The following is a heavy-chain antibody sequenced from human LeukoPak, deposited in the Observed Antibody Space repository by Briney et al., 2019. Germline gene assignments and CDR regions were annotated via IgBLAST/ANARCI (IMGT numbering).Heavy chain of an antibody. J-gene: IGHJ6*03. D-gene: IGHD2-2*03. CDR1: GFTFSSYA. CDR3: ARVGIVGYYMDV. CDR2: ISSNGGST. V-gene: IGHV3-64*01. Sequence: GGSLRLSCAASGFTFSSYAMHWVRQAPGKGLEYVSAISSNGGSTYYANSVKGRFTISRDNSKNTLYLQMGSLRAEDMAVYYCARVGIVGYYMDVWGKGTTVTVSS.